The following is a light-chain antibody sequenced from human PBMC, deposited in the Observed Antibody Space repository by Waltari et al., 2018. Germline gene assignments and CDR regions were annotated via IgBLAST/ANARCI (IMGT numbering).Light chain of an antibody. J-gene: IGKJ1*01. Sequence: EIVLTQSPGTLSLSPGNRATLSCKARQSVDRSSLSWPQQKPGQAPRLLLYGVSHRATGVPDRFTGSGSATDFTLTIDRLEPEDFAVYYCQQFDHFRWTFGRGTK. V-gene: IGKV3-20*01. CDR2: GVS. CDR3: QQFDHFRWT. CDR1: QSVDRSS.